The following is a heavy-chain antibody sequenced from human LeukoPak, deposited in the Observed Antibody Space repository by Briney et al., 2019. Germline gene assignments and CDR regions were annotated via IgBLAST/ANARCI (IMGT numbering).Heavy chain of an antibody. Sequence: GGSLKLSCAALGFIFTNYFMSWVGKAPGKGLEWVASIKHDGSEKYYVDSVRGRFTISRDNTMNSLYLQMSSLRAEDTAVYYCATDRGWRTSGYYLYYFEYWGQGTLVTYSS. D-gene: IGHD3-3*01. CDR2: IKHDGSEK. CDR3: ATDRGWRTSGYYLYYFEY. V-gene: IGHV3-7*01. J-gene: IGHJ4*02. CDR1: GFIFTNYF.